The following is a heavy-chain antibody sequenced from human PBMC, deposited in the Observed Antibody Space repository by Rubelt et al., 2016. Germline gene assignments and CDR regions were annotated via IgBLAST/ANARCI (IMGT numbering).Heavy chain of an antibody. CDR1: GFTLSTNA. CDR2: IAYDVSNK. J-gene: IGHJ4*02. D-gene: IGHD6-25*01. V-gene: IGHV3-30*04. CDR3: ARGPYSSASPCYFHD. Sequence: GGSLRLSCAASGFTLSTNAMHWVRKAPGKGLEGVAVIAYDVSNKYYADSVKGRFSISRANSKKTQSMQIDSRIPEETALYYCARGPYSSASPCYFHDWGRGSLVTVSS.